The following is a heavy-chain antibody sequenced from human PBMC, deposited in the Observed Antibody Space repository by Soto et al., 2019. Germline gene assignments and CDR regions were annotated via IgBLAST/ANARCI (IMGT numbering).Heavy chain of an antibody. CDR1: GFTFSSYA. CDR3: AKALGELSPESYDY. J-gene: IGHJ4*02. CDR2: ISYDGSDK. V-gene: IGHV3-30*18. D-gene: IGHD3-16*02. Sequence: QEQLVESGGGVVQPGRSLRLSCAASGFTFSSYAMHWVRQAPGKGLEWVAVISYDGSDKYHADSVKGRFTISRDNSKKTLNLQMTSLRADETAVYYCAKALGELSPESYDYWGQGTLITVSS.